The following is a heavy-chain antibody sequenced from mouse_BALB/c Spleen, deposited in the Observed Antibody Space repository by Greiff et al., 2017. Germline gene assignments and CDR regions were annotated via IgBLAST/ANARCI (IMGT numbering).Heavy chain of an antibody. J-gene: IGHJ1*01. CDR1: GYTFTSYW. V-gene: IGHV1S22*01. CDR3: TRSGYYGYFDV. Sequence: LQQPGSELVRPGASVKLSCKASGYTFTSYWMHWVKQRPGQGLEWIGNIYPGSGSTNYDEKFKSKATLTVDTSASTAYMQLSSLTSEDSAVYYCTRSGYYGYFDVWGAGTTVTVSS. CDR2: IYPGSGST. D-gene: IGHD1-3*01.